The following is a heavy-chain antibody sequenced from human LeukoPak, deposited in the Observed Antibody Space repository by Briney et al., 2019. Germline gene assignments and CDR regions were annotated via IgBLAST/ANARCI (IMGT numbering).Heavy chain of an antibody. D-gene: IGHD6-19*01. CDR3: AVIAVAGKSDP. J-gene: IGHJ5*02. CDR2: IVVGSGNT. Sequence: ASVKVSCKASGFTFTSSAMQWVRQARGQRLEWIGWIVVGSGNTNYAQKFQGRVTITTDESTSTAYMELSSLRSEDTAVYYCAVIAVAGKSDPWGQGTLVTVSS. CDR1: GFTFTSSA. V-gene: IGHV1-58*02.